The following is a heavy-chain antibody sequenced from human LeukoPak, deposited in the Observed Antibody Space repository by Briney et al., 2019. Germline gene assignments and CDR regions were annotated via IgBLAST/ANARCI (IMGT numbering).Heavy chain of an antibody. V-gene: IGHV4-59*12. CDR1: GGSISSYY. CDR2: IYYSGST. J-gene: IGHJ4*02. D-gene: IGHD4-23*01. CDR3: AGDYGGNHGFDY. Sequence: TSETLSLTCTVSGGSISSYYWTGIRQPPGKGLEWIGYIYYSGSTNYNPSLKSRVTISVDTSKNQFSLKLSSVTAADTAVYYCAGDYGGNHGFDYWGQGTLVTVSS.